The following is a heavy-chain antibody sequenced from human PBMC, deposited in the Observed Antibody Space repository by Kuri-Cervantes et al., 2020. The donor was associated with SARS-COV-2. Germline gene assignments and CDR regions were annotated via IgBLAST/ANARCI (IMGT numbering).Heavy chain of an antibody. Sequence: SVKVSCKASGGTFSSYAISWVRQAPGQGLEWMGGIIPILGIANYAQKFQGRVTITADKSTSTAYMELRSLRSDDTAVYYCARSVGRADYWGQGTLVTVSS. J-gene: IGHJ4*02. CDR2: IIPILGIA. CDR3: ARSVGRADY. V-gene: IGHV1-69*10. D-gene: IGHD3-10*01. CDR1: GGTFSSYA.